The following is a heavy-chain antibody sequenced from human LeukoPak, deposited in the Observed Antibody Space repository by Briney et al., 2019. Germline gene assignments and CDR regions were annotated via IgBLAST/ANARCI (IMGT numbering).Heavy chain of an antibody. CDR1: GFTFSSYG. J-gene: IGHJ4*02. CDR2: ISYDGSNK. D-gene: IGHD5-18*01. V-gene: IGHV3-30*03. Sequence: PGGSLRLSCAASGFTFSSYGMHWVCQAPGKGLEWVAVISYDGSNKYYADSVKGRFTISRDNSKNTLYLQMNSLRAEDTAVYYCASIETFQLWRNEDYWGQGTLVTVSS. CDR3: ASIETFQLWRNEDY.